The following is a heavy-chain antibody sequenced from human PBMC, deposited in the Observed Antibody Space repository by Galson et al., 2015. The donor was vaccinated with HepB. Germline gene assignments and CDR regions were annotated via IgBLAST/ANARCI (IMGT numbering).Heavy chain of an antibody. V-gene: IGHV1-69*13. Sequence: SVKVSCKASGGTFSSYAISWVRQAPGQGLEWMGGIIPIFGTANYAQKFQGRVTITADESTSTAYMELSSLRSEDTAVYYCARCGEPAAFNGYYYYGMDVWGQGTTVTVSS. CDR3: ARCGEPAAFNGYYYYGMDV. J-gene: IGHJ6*02. CDR1: GGTFSSYA. D-gene: IGHD2-2*01. CDR2: IIPIFGTA.